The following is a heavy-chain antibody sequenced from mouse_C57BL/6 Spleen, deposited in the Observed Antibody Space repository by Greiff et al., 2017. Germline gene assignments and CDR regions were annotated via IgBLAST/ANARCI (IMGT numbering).Heavy chain of an antibody. CDR1: GYAFTNYL. V-gene: IGHV1-54*01. CDR3: ARDGGYGPARDY. Sequence: VQLQQSGAELVRPGTSVKVSCKASGYAFTNYLIEWVKQRPGQGLEWIGVINPGSGGTNYNEKFKGKATLTADKSSSTAYMQLSSLTSEDSAVYFCARDGGYGPARDYWGQGTSGTVSS. D-gene: IGHD2-2*01. J-gene: IGHJ4*01. CDR2: INPGSGGT.